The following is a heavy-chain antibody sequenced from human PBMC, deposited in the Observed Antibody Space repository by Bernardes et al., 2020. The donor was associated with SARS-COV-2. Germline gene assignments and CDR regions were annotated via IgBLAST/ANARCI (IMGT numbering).Heavy chain of an antibody. V-gene: IGHV3-21*01. CDR1: GFTFSSYS. J-gene: IGHJ6*03. D-gene: IGHD1-1*01. CDR2: ISSSSSYI. CDR3: AREGLARYRLSYYYYYMDV. Sequence: GGSLRLSCAASGFTFSSYSMNWVRQAPGKGLEWVSSISSSSSYIYYADSVKGRFTISRDNAKNSLYLQMNSLRAEDTAVYYCAREGLARYRLSYYYYYMDVRGKGTTVTVSS.